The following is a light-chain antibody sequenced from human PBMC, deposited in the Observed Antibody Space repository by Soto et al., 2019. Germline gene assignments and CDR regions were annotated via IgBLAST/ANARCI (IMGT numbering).Light chain of an antibody. Sequence: EIVITQTPATLSVSPGERATLSCRASQSVSSSLAWYQQKRGQDPRILIYGASTRATGIPARFSGSGSGTEFTLTISSLQSEDLAVYYCQPYNSWPPLTFGGGTKVEIK. V-gene: IGKV3-15*01. CDR1: QSVSSS. CDR3: QPYNSWPPLT. CDR2: GAS. J-gene: IGKJ4*01.